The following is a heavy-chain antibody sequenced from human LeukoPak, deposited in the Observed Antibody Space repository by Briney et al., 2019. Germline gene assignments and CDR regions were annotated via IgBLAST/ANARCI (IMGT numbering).Heavy chain of an antibody. CDR1: GGTFSSYA. Sequence: SVKLSCKASGGTFSSYAISWVRQAPGQGLEWMGGIIPIFGTANYAQKFQGRVTITTDESTSTAYMELSSLRSEDTAVYYCARDRAGRGYSYGPFPDAFDIWGQGTMVTVSS. CDR3: ARDRAGRGYSYGPFPDAFDI. D-gene: IGHD5-18*01. CDR2: IIPIFGTA. J-gene: IGHJ3*02. V-gene: IGHV1-69*05.